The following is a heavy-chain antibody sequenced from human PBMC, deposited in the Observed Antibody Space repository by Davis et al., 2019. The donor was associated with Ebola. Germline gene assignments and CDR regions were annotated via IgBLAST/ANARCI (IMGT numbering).Heavy chain of an antibody. V-gene: IGHV3-30-3*01. Sequence: GESLKISCAASGFTFSSFSMHWVRQAPGKGLEWVAVTSQDGSKKYYADSVKGRFTISRDNAKNSLFLQMNSLRAEDTAVYYCARVDYYHYGMDVWGQGTTVTVSS. CDR2: TSQDGSKK. CDR1: GFTFSSFS. J-gene: IGHJ6*02. CDR3: ARVDYYHYGMDV.